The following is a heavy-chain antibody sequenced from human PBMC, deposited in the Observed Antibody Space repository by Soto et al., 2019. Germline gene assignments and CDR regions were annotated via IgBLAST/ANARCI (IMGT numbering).Heavy chain of an antibody. CDR1: GLTFSSYA. Sequence: EVPLLESGGGLVQAGGSLRLSCAASGLTFSSYAMSWVRQAPGKGLEWVSAISGSSGITYYADSVQGRFTISRDNSKNTLYLQINSLRAEDTAVYYCAKQVIRGVIDYWGQGTLVTVSS. D-gene: IGHD3-10*01. CDR3: AKQVIRGVIDY. J-gene: IGHJ4*02. CDR2: ISGSSGIT. V-gene: IGHV3-23*01.